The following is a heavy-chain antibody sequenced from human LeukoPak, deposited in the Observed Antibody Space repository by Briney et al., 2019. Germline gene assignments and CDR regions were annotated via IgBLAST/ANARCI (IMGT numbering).Heavy chain of an antibody. CDR2: IGGRDGST. CDR1: GFTFSSYG. CDR3: AKGHYYGSGSLDY. Sequence: GGSLRLSCAASGFTFSSYGMSWVRQAPGKGLEWVSAIGGRDGSTYYADSVKGRFTISRDNSKNTLYVQMNSLRAEDTAVYYCAKGHYYGSGSLDYWGQGALVTVSS. V-gene: IGHV3-23*01. D-gene: IGHD3-10*01. J-gene: IGHJ4*02.